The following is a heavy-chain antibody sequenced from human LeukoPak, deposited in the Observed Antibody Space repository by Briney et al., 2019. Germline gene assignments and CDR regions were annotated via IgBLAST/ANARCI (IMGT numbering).Heavy chain of an antibody. CDR1: GYTSTSYG. Sequence: ASVKVSCKASGYTSTSYGISWVRQAPGQGLEWMGWISAYNGNTNYAQKLQGRVTMTTDTSTSTAYMELRSLRSDDTAVYYCARDIYCSSTSCFPQVLYYYYYMDVWGKGTTVTISS. CDR2: ISAYNGNT. CDR3: ARDIYCSSTSCFPQVLYYYYYMDV. J-gene: IGHJ6*03. V-gene: IGHV1-18*01. D-gene: IGHD2-2*01.